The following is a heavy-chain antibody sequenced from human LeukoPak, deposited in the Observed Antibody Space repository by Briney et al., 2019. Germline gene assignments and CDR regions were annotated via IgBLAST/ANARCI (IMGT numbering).Heavy chain of an antibody. Sequence: GRSLRLSCAASGFTFDDYAMHWVRQAPGKGLEWVSGISWNSGSIGYADSVKGRFTISRDNAKNSLYLQMNSLRAEDTALYYCARDEGTVTTFRPYPKQRGWFDPWGQGTLVTVSS. CDR1: GFTFDDYA. CDR2: ISWNSGSI. V-gene: IGHV3-9*01. D-gene: IGHD4-11*01. CDR3: ARDEGTVTTFRPYPKQRGWFDP. J-gene: IGHJ5*02.